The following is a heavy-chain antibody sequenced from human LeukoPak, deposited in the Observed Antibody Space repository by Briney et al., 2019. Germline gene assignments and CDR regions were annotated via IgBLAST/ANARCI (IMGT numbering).Heavy chain of an antibody. CDR2: INHSGST. CDR1: GGSFSGYY. D-gene: IGHD1-1*01. CDR3: ARGERHEPFDY. J-gene: IGHJ4*02. V-gene: IGHV4-34*01. Sequence: PSETLSLTCAVYGGSFSGYYWSWIRQPPGKGLEWIGEINHSGSTNYNPSLKSRVTISVDTSKNQFSLKLSSVTAADTAVYYCARGERHEPFDYWGQGTLVTVSS.